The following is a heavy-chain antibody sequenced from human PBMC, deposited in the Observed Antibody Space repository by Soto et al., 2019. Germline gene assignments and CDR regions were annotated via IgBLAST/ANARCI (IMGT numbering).Heavy chain of an antibody. V-gene: IGHV4-39*01. CDR1: GGSITSSSYY. CDR2: IYYSGST. CDR3: DSSGSSVGYFDY. D-gene: IGHD3-22*01. Sequence: SETLSLTCTVSGGSITSSSYYWGWIRQPPGKGLEWIGNIYYSGSTYYNPSLKSRVTISVDTSKNQFSLKLSSVTAADTAVYYYDSSGSSVGYFDYWGQGTLVTVSS. J-gene: IGHJ4*02.